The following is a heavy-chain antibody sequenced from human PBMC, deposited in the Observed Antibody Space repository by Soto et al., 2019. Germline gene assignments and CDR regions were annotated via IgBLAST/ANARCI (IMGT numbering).Heavy chain of an antibody. CDR1: GYTFTSYA. D-gene: IGHD1-26*01. V-gene: IGHV1-3*01. CDR2: INAGNGNT. Sequence: QVQLVQSGAEVKKPGASVKVSCKASGYTFTSYAMHWVRQAPGQRLEWMGWINAGNGNTKYSQKFQGRVTISRDTSASTAYMELSSLRSEDTAVYYWARGGSLYWYFDIWGRGTLVTVSS. J-gene: IGHJ2*01. CDR3: ARGGSLYWYFDI.